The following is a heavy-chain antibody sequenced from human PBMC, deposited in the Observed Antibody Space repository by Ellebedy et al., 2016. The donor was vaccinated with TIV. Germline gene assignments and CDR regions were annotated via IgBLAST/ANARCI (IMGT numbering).Heavy chain of an antibody. J-gene: IGHJ4*02. CDR1: GYTFTNYG. CDR3: VRARGHSGSWDGRLYY. CDR2: ISAYNGNT. Sequence: AASVKVSCKASGYTFTNYGISWVRQAPGQGLEWMGWISAYNGNTEYAQKLQGRVTMATDTSTSTAYMELRSLRSDDTAVYSFVRARGHSGSWDGRLYYWGQGTLVTVSS. V-gene: IGHV1-18*01. D-gene: IGHD6-13*01.